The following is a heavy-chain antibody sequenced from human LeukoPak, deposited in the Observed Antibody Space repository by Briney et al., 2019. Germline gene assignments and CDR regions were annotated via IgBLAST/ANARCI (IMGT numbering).Heavy chain of an antibody. Sequence: GGSLRLSCAASGFTFSSYAMHWVRQAPGKGLEWVAVISYDGSNKYYADSVKGRFTISRDNSKNTLYLQMNSLRAEDTAVYYCARDWAPGYSSSSLPAPAYWGQGTLVTVSS. D-gene: IGHD6-6*01. CDR1: GFTFSSYA. J-gene: IGHJ4*02. CDR2: ISYDGSNK. V-gene: IGHV3-30*04. CDR3: ARDWAPGYSSSSLPAPAY.